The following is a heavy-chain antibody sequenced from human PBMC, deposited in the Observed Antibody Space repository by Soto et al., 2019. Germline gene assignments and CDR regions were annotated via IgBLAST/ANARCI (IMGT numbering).Heavy chain of an antibody. CDR1: GFTFSSYG. V-gene: IGHV3-30*03. J-gene: IGHJ4*02. D-gene: IGHD4-17*01. CDR3: ASPTTEIDY. Sequence: QVQLVESGGGVVQPGRSLRLSCAASGFTFSSYGMHWVRQAPGKGLEWVAVISYDGSHKYYADSVRGRFTISRDSSQNTLYLQMNSLKTEDTAVYYCASPTTEIDYWGPGTLVTVSS. CDR2: ISYDGSHK.